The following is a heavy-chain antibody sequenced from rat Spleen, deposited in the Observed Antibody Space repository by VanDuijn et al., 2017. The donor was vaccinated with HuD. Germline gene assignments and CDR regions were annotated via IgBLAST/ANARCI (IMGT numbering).Heavy chain of an antibody. CDR2: ISYDGSST. CDR3: ARLMTIAAMWH. J-gene: IGHJ2*01. V-gene: IGHV5-7*01. CDR1: GFTLSDYN. Sequence: EVQLVESGGGLGQPGRSLKVSCAASGFTLSDYNMAWVRQAPKKGLDWFAIISYDGSSTYYRESVKGRFTISRDNAKSTLYLQMDSLRSEDTATYHCARLMTIAAMWHWGQGVMVTVSS. D-gene: IGHD1-2*01.